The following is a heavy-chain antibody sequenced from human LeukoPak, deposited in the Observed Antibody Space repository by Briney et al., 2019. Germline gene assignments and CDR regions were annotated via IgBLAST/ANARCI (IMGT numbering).Heavy chain of an antibody. V-gene: IGHV1-18*04. CDR2: ISAYNGNT. Sequence: ASVKVSCKASGYTFTSYYMHWVRQAPGQGLEWMGWISAYNGNTNYAQKLQGRVTMTTDTSTSTAYMELRSLRSDDTAVYYCARGSGIAAAGTWADYWGQGTLVTVSS. J-gene: IGHJ4*02. D-gene: IGHD6-13*01. CDR1: GYTFTSYY. CDR3: ARGSGIAAAGTWADY.